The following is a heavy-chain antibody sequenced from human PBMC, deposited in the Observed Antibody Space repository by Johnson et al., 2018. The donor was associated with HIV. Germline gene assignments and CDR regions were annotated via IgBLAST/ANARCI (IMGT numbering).Heavy chain of an antibody. CDR1: GFTFSSYA. D-gene: IGHD3-16*01. J-gene: IGHJ3*02. CDR2: ISYDGSNK. V-gene: IGHV3-30*04. Sequence: VQLVESGGGVVRPGGSLRLSCAASGFTFSSYAMHWVRQAPGKGLEWVAVISYDGSNKYYADSVKGRFTISRDNSKNTLYLQMNSLRAEDTAVYYCAREGEVGRAFDIWGQGTMVTVSS. CDR3: AREGEVGRAFDI.